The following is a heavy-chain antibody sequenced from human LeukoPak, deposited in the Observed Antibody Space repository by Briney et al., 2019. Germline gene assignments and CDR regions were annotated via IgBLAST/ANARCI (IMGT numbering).Heavy chain of an antibody. D-gene: IGHD2-21*02. Sequence: SETLSLTCTVSGGSISSSSYYWGWIRQPPGKGLEWIGSIYYSGGTYYNPSLKSRVTISVDTSKNQFSLKLSSVTAADTAVYYCARAVVTATSDAFDIWGQGTMVTVSS. CDR3: ARAVVTATSDAFDI. V-gene: IGHV4-39*07. CDR1: GGSISSSSYY. CDR2: IYYSGGT. J-gene: IGHJ3*02.